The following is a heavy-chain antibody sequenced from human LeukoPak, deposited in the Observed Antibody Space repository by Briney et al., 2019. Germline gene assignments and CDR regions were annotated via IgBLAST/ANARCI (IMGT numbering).Heavy chain of an antibody. J-gene: IGHJ6*03. V-gene: IGHV3-43D*03. CDR2: ISWDGGST. CDR1: GFTFDDYA. D-gene: IGHD5-12*01. CDR3: ARGGYSGYDLRYMDV. Sequence: GGSLRLSCAASGFTFDDYAMHWVRHAPGKGLEWVSLISWDGGSTYYADSVKGRFTISRDNSKNSLYLQMNSLRAEDTALYYCARGGYSGYDLRYMDVWGKGTTVTVSS.